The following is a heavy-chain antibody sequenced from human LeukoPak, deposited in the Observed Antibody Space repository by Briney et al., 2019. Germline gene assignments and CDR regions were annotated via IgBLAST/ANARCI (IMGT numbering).Heavy chain of an antibody. CDR1: GFTFSSYG. V-gene: IGHV3-30*02. CDR3: ARDQMASSGYTPGFDY. Sequence: PGGSPRLSCAASGFTFSSYGMHWVRQAPGKGLEWVAFIRYDGSNKYYADSVKGRFTISRDNSKNTLYLQMNSLRAEDTAVYYCARDQMASSGYTPGFDYWGQGTLVTVSS. D-gene: IGHD3-22*01. J-gene: IGHJ4*02. CDR2: IRYDGSNK.